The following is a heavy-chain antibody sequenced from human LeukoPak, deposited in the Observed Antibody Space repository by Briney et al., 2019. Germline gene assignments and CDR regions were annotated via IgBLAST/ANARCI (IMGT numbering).Heavy chain of an antibody. CDR2: IYHSGST. CDR1: GGSISSSNW. J-gene: IGHJ5*02. CDR3: ARVALLWFGELRNWFDP. D-gene: IGHD3-10*01. Sequence: SETLSLTCAVSGGSISSSNWWSWVRQPPGKGLEWIGEIYHSGSTNYNPSLKSRVTISADKSKNQFSLKLSSVTAADTAVYYCARVALLWFGELRNWFDPWGQGTLVTVSS. V-gene: IGHV4-4*02.